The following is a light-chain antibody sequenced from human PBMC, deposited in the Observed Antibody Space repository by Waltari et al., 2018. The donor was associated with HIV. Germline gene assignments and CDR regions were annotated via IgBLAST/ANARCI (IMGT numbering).Light chain of an antibody. V-gene: IGKV3-11*01. Sequence: ELVSTHPPATLSLSPGERATISCRASKSVINNFAWYQQRPGQAPSPIIYDASNSATGIPASFSGSGSGTDFTLNISSLEPEDFVVYYCQQRSNWPRFTFGQGTRLEI. CDR3: QQRSNWPRFT. J-gene: IGKJ2*01. CDR1: KSVINN. CDR2: DAS.